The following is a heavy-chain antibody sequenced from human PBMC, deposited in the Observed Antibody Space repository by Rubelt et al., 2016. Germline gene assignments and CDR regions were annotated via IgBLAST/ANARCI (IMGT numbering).Heavy chain of an antibody. CDR3: AKDVMVRGIIIGFFDS. V-gene: IGHV3-23*04. Sequence: EVQLVESGGGLIQPGGSLRLSCAASGFTVSGSSMSWVRQAPGRGLDWVSVISGSAGSTYYADSVKGRFTISRDNSKNTLYLQMNSLRAEDTVVYYCAKDVMVRGIIIGFFDSWGQGTLVTVSS. D-gene: IGHD3-10*01. CDR1: GFTVSGSS. J-gene: IGHJ4*02. CDR2: ISGSAGST.